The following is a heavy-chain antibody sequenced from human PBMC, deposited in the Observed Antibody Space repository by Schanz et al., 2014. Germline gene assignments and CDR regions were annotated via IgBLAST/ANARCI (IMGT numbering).Heavy chain of an antibody. CDR3: AKDRGDGYSNGIFQY. V-gene: IGHV3-23*04. CDR1: GFTFSNYS. CDR2: ITGSGSKT. J-gene: IGHJ4*02. Sequence: EVQLVESGGGLVKPGGPLRLSCAASGFTFSNYSMNWVRQAPGKGLEWVSAITGSGSKTYYADSVKGRFTIARDNSKNTLYLQMDSLRPEDTAVYFCAKDRGDGYSNGIFQYWGLGTLVTVSS. D-gene: IGHD5-18*01.